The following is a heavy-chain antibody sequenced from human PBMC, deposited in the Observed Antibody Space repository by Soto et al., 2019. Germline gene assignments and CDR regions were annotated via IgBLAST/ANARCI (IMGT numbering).Heavy chain of an antibody. J-gene: IGHJ4*02. Sequence: EVQLVESGGGLVQPGGSLRLSCAASGFTFSSYWMHWVRQAPGKGLVWVSRINSDGSSTNYADSVKGRFTISRDNAKNTLYLQMNSLRAEDTAVYYCAGGWGNGYAIDYWGQGTLVTVSS. CDR2: INSDGSST. CDR1: GFTFSSYW. D-gene: IGHD5-18*01. V-gene: IGHV3-74*01. CDR3: AGGWGNGYAIDY.